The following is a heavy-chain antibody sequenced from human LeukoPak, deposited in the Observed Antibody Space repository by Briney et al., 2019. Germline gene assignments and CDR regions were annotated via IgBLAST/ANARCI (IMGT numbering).Heavy chain of an antibody. Sequence: SETLSLTCTVSGGSISSYYWSWIRQPPGKGLEWIGYIYYSGSTNYNPSLKSRLTISLDTSKNQFSLKLSSMTAADTAMYYCARVRLFWDPYYFDYWGQGTLVTVSS. D-gene: IGHD3/OR15-3a*01. CDR1: GGSISSYY. CDR3: ARVRLFWDPYYFDY. CDR2: IYYSGST. J-gene: IGHJ4*02. V-gene: IGHV4-59*01.